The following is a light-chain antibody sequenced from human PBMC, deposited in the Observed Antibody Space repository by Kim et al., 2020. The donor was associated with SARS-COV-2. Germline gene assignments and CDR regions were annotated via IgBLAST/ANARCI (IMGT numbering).Light chain of an antibody. CDR3: ASRDSSGDNVL. J-gene: IGLJ3*02. CDR1: ILRTYF. V-gene: IGLV3-19*01. CDR2: GKN. Sequence: SSELTQDPAVSVALGQTVRITCQGDILRTYFPSWYQQKPRQAPLLVIYGKNTRPSGIPDRFSGSSSGNTASLTITGTQAEDEADYYCASRDSSGDNVLFGGGTQLTVL.